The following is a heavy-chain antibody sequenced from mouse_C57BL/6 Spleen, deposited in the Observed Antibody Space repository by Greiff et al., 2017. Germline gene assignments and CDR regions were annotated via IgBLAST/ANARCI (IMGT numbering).Heavy chain of an antibody. CDR3: ARGGDYDYLDY. CDR1: GFTFSDYG. J-gene: IGHJ2*01. CDR2: ISSGSSTI. V-gene: IGHV5-17*01. D-gene: IGHD2-4*01. Sequence: EVNLVESGGGLVKPGGSLKLSCAASGFTFSDYGMHWVRQAPEKGLEWVAYISSGSSTIYYADTVKGRFTISRDNAKNTLFLQMTSLRSEDTAMYYCARGGDYDYLDYWGQGTTLTVSS.